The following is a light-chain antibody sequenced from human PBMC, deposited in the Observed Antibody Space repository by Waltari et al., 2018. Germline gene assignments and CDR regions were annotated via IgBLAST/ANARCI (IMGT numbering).Light chain of an antibody. CDR3: QQYHNLPL. CDR1: QDISKY. V-gene: IGKV1-33*01. J-gene: IGKJ2*01. Sequence: DIQMTHSPSSLSASVVDRVTITSQASQDISKYLNWYQQKPGKAPKLLIYDESNLETGVPSRFSGSGSGTDFTLTISSLQPEDIATYYCQQYHNLPLFGQGTKLEIK. CDR2: DES.